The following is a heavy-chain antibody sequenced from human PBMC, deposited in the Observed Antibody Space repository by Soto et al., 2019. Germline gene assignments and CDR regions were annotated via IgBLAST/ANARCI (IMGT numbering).Heavy chain of an antibody. Sequence: LSLTCTVSGGSISSGGYYWSWIRQHPGKGLEWIGYIYYSGSTYYNPSLKSRVTISVDTSKNQFSLKLSSVTAADTAVYYCASTAPPTTSLWFGEHYGMDVWGQGTTVTVSS. D-gene: IGHD3-10*01. V-gene: IGHV4-31*03. CDR1: GGSISSGGYY. CDR3: ASTAPPTTSLWFGEHYGMDV. J-gene: IGHJ6*02. CDR2: IYYSGST.